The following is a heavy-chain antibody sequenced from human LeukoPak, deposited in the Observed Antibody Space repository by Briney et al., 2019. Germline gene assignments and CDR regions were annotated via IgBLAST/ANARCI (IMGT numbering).Heavy chain of an antibody. CDR1: GGTFSSYA. J-gene: IGHJ5*02. D-gene: IGHD2-15*01. CDR2: IIPIFGKA. CDR3: ARAVDATGVSWFDP. Sequence: VKVSCKASGGTFSSYAISWVRQAPGQGLEWMGGIIPIFGKANNAQKFQGRVTITADESTSTAYMELSSLRSEDTAVYYCARAVDATGVSWFDPWGQGTLVTVSS. V-gene: IGHV1-69*01.